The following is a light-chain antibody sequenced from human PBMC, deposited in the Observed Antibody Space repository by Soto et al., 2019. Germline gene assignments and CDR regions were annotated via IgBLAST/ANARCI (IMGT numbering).Light chain of an antibody. J-gene: IGKJ1*01. CDR1: QRISTN. V-gene: IGKV3-15*01. Sequence: EILMTQSPATLSVSPGEGATLSCRASQRISTNLAWYQQRPGQAPRLLIYDASSRATGIPSRFAGSGSGTDFTLTISSLQPEDFAVYYCQQYNNWPPWTFGQGTKVDI. CDR2: DAS. CDR3: QQYNNWPPWT.